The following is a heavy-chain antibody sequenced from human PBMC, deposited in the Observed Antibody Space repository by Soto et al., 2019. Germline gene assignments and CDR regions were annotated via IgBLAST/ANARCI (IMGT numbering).Heavy chain of an antibody. J-gene: IGHJ4*02. Sequence: QVQLVQSGAEVKKPGASVKVSCKASGYTFTSYAMHWVRQAPGQRLEWMGWINAGNGNTKYSQKFQGRVTITRDTSASTADMELSSLRSEDTAVYYCARDRAVAAAGDYWGQGTLVTVSS. CDR3: ARDRAVAAAGDY. V-gene: IGHV1-3*01. CDR2: INAGNGNT. D-gene: IGHD6-13*01. CDR1: GYTFTSYA.